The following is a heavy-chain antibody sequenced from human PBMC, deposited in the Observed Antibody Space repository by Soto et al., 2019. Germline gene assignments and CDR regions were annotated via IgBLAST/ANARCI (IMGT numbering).Heavy chain of an antibody. D-gene: IGHD4-17*01. J-gene: IGHJ4*02. CDR2: IYGGGST. CDR3: ARGPSYSDSYFDH. CDR1: GFSVTTYR. V-gene: IGHV3-53*05. Sequence: GGSLRLSCAASGFSVTTYRMSWVRQAPGKGLEWVSVIYGGGSTVYADSVEGRFTISRDNSKNTVYLQMNSLRLEDTAVYYCARGPSYSDSYFDHWGQGTLVTVSS.